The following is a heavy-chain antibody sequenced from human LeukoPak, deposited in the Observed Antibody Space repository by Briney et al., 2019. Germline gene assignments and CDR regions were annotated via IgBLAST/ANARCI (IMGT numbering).Heavy chain of an antibody. D-gene: IGHD4-17*01. CDR3: VADDSGDYGSHFDY. CDR1: GFTFTSSA. J-gene: IGHJ4*02. V-gene: IGHV1-58*01. CDR2: IVVGSGNT. Sequence: SVKVSCKASGFTFTSSAVQWVRQARGQRLEWIGWIVVGSGNTNYAQKFQERVTITRDVSTSTAYMELSSLRSEDTAVYYCVADDSGDYGSHFDYWGQGTLVTVSS.